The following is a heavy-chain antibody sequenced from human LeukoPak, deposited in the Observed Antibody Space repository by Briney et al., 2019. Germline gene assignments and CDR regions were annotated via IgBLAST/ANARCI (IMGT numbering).Heavy chain of an antibody. J-gene: IGHJ4*02. D-gene: IGHD3-22*01. CDR2: ISGSGGST. V-gene: IGHV3-23*01. CDR3: AKPSMIVVVITPFDY. Sequence: PGGSLRLSCAASGFTFSSYAMSWVRQAPGKGLEWVSAISGSGGSTYYADSVKGRFTISRDKSKNTLYLQMNSLRAEDTAVYYCAKPSMIVVVITPFDYWGQGTLVTVSS. CDR1: GFTFSSYA.